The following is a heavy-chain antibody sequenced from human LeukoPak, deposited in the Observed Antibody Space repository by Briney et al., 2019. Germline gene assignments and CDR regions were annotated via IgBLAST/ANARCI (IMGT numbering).Heavy chain of an antibody. Sequence: GGSLRLSCTASGFTFSNYGLNWVRQAPAKGLEWVSFIDTSGSYIYYGDSVKGRVTISRDNAKNTLYLQMNSLRAEDTAVYYCARDYGDYVNYYYGMDVWGQGTTVTVSS. CDR1: GFTFSNYG. D-gene: IGHD4-17*01. CDR2: IDTSGSYI. V-gene: IGHV3-21*01. CDR3: ARDYGDYVNYYYGMDV. J-gene: IGHJ6*02.